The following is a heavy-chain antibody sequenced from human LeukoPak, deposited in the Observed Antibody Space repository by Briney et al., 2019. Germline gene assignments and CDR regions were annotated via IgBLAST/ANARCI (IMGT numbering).Heavy chain of an antibody. V-gene: IGHV3-30*02. CDR3: ATAPWGGDYEDY. CDR1: GFTFSSYG. Sequence: PGGSLRLSCAASGFTFSSYGMHWVRQAPGKGLEWVAFIRYDGSNKYYADSVKGRFTISRDNSKDTLYLQMNSLRAEDTAVYYCATAPWGGDYEDYWGQGTLVTVPS. J-gene: IGHJ4*02. CDR2: IRYDGSNK. D-gene: IGHD4-17*01.